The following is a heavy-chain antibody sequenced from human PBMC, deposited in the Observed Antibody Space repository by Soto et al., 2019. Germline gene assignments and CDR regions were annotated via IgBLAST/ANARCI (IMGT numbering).Heavy chain of an antibody. J-gene: IGHJ4*02. CDR3: AKADGRIVARLFDF. V-gene: IGHV3-23*01. D-gene: IGHD6-13*01. CDR2: ISSGGGSP. Sequence: EVQLLESGGGLVQPGGSLRLSCAASGFTFSSYAMYWVRQAPGKGLEWVSGISSGGGSPYYADSVKGRFTISRDNSKNTLNLQMNSLRAEDRAVYYCAKADGRIVARLFDFWGQGSLVTVSS. CDR1: GFTFSSYA.